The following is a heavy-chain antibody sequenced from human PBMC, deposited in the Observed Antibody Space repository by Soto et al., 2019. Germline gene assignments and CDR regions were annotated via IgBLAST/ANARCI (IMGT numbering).Heavy chain of an antibody. CDR1: GFTFSSYG. Sequence: GGSLRLSCAASGFTFSSYGMHWVRQAPGKGLEWVAVIWYDGSNKYYADSVKDRFTISRDNSKNTLYLKMNSLRAEDTAVYYCARDPLGGSGSYFSVRYYYGMDVWGQGTTVTVSS. V-gene: IGHV3-33*01. D-gene: IGHD3-10*01. J-gene: IGHJ6*02. CDR3: ARDPLGGSGSYFSVRYYYGMDV. CDR2: IWYDGSNK.